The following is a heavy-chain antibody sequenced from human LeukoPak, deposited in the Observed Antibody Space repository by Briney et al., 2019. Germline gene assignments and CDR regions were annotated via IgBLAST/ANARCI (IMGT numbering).Heavy chain of an antibody. CDR1: DGSFSGYY. Sequence: SETLSLTCAVYDGSFSGYYWSWIRQPPGKGLEWIGEINHSGSTNYNPSLKSRVTISVDTSKNQFSLKLSSVTAADTAVYYCASPDSSSSFGFDYWAREPWSPSPQ. CDR2: INHSGST. D-gene: IGHD6-6*01. V-gene: IGHV4-34*01. J-gene: IGHJ4*02. CDR3: ASPDSSSSFGFDY.